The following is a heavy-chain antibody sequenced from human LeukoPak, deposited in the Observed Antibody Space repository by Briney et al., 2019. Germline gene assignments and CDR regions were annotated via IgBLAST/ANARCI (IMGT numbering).Heavy chain of an antibody. D-gene: IGHD6-13*01. CDR2: IYYSGST. V-gene: IGHV4-59*01. J-gene: IGHJ6*03. Sequence: SETLSLTCTVSGGSITGYYWSWIRQPPGKGLEWIGYIYYSGSTSYTPSLKSRVTISVDTSENQFSLKLTSVTAADTAVYYCAKDRAGSSWFPNMDVWGKGTTVTVSS. CDR3: AKDRAGSSWFPNMDV. CDR1: GGSITGYY.